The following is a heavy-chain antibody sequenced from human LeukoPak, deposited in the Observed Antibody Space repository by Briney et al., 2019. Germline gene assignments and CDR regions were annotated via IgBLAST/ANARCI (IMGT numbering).Heavy chain of an antibody. J-gene: IGHJ4*02. CDR1: GGSISSYH. CDR3: ARLDTAMNSYFDY. Sequence: PSETLSLTCTVSGGSISSYHWSWIRQPPGKGLEWIGYIYYSGSTNYNPSLKSRVTISVDTSKNQFSLKLSSVTAADTAVYYCARLDTAMNSYFDYWGQGTPVTVSS. CDR2: IYYSGST. D-gene: IGHD5-18*01. V-gene: IGHV4-59*08.